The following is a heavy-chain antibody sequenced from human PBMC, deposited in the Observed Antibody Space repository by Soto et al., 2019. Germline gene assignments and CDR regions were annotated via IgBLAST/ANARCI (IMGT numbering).Heavy chain of an antibody. CDR3: ARIPGIAAGRYYYYGMDV. Sequence: SGPTLVNPTQTLTLTCTFSGFSLSTSRMCVSWIRQPPGKALEWLARIDWDDDKYYSTSLKTRLTISKDTSKNQVVLTMTNMDPVDTATYYCARIPGIAAGRYYYYGMDVWGQGTTVTVSS. V-gene: IGHV2-70*11. D-gene: IGHD6-13*01. CDR1: GFSLSTSRMC. CDR2: IDWDDDK. J-gene: IGHJ6*02.